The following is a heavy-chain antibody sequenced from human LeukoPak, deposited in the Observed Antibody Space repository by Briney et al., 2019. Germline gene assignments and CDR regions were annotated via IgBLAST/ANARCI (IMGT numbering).Heavy chain of an antibody. V-gene: IGHV4-30-4*07. J-gene: IGHJ6*03. CDR3: ARVAYYYDSSGPGRDYYYYYMDV. Sequence: SQTLSLTCAVSGGSISSGGYSWSWIRQPPGKGLEWIGYIYYSGGPYYNPSLKSRVTISVDTSKNQFSLKLSSVTAADTAVYYCARVAYYYDSSGPGRDYYYYYMDVWGKGTTVTVSS. CDR2: IYYSGGP. D-gene: IGHD3-22*01. CDR1: GGSISSGGYS.